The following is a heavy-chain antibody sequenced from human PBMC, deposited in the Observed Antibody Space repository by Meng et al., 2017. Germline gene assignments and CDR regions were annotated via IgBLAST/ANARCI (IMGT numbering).Heavy chain of an antibody. Sequence: SETLSLTCAVYGGSFSGYYWSWIRQPPGKGLEWIGEINHSGSTNYNPSLKSRVTISVDTSKNQFSLKLSSVTAADTAVYYCARGLKPVITMVRGNWFDPWGQGTLVTVPQ. V-gene: IGHV4-34*01. CDR3: ARGLKPVITMVRGNWFDP. CDR2: INHSGST. J-gene: IGHJ5*02. D-gene: IGHD3-10*01. CDR1: GGSFSGYY.